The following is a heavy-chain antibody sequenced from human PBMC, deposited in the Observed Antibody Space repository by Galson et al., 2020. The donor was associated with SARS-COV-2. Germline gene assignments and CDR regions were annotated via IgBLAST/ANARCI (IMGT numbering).Heavy chain of an antibody. Sequence: SETLSFTCAVHGGSFSDYYWTWIRQPPGKGLEWIGEIKPSGSTNYNPSLKSRVTMSVDTSKNQFSLNLSSVTAADTAVYYCARGGYCTSTSCNRVNDFWGQGTLVSVSS. CDR2: IKPSGST. D-gene: IGHD2-2*03. J-gene: IGHJ4*02. V-gene: IGHV4-34*01. CDR1: GGSFSDYY. CDR3: ARGGYCTSTSCNRVNDF.